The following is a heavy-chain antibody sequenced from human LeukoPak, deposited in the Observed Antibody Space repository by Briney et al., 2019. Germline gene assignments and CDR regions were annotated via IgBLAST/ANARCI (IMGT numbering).Heavy chain of an antibody. CDR2: IYPGDSDT. D-gene: IGHD3-10*01. Sequence: GESLKISCKGSGYSFTIYWIGWVRQMPGKGLEWMGIIYPGDSDTRYSPSFQGQVTISADKSISTAYLQWSSLKASDTAMYYCARSGSGRYYNPSFNWFDPWGQGTLVTVSS. CDR1: GYSFTIYW. V-gene: IGHV5-51*01. CDR3: ARSGSGRYYNPSFNWFDP. J-gene: IGHJ5*02.